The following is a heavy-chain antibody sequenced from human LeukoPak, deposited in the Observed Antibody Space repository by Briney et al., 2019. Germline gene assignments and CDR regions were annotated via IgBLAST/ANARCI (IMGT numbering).Heavy chain of an antibody. J-gene: IGHJ4*02. Sequence: GASVKVSCKASGYTFTSYGISWVRQAPGQGLEWMGWISAYNGNTNYAQKLQGRVTMTTDTSTSTAYMELSSLRSEDTAVYYCARDRTVAGTPGITEIDYWGQGTLVTVSS. D-gene: IGHD6-19*01. CDR3: ARDRTVAGTPGITEIDY. CDR1: GYTFTSYG. CDR2: ISAYNGNT. V-gene: IGHV1-18*01.